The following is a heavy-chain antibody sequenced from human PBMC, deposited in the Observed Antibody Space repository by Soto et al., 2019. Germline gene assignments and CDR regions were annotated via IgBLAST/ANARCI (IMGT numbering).Heavy chain of an antibody. Sequence: SETLSLTCTVSGGSISSYYWSWIRQPPGKGLEYIGYIHYSGSTNYKPSLRSRVTISVDTSKNQFSLKLSSVTAADTAVYYCARHWTGLDPWGQGTLVTVSS. CDR2: IHYSGST. CDR1: GGSISSYY. V-gene: IGHV4-59*08. CDR3: ARHWTGLDP. D-gene: IGHD2-8*02. J-gene: IGHJ5*02.